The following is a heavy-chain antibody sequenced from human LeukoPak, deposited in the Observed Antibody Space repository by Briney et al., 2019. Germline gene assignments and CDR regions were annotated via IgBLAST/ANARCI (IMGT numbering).Heavy chain of an antibody. J-gene: IGHJ6*02. D-gene: IGHD3-10*01. CDR3: ARDRYYGSSPMDV. CDR1: GFTFSSYA. V-gene: IGHV3-30-3*01. CDR2: ISYDGSNK. Sequence: GRSLRLSCAASGFTFSSYAMHWVRQAPGKGLEWVAVISYDGSNKYYADSVKGRFTISRDNSKNTLYLQMNSLRAEDTAVYYCARDRYYGSSPMDVWGQGTTVTVSS.